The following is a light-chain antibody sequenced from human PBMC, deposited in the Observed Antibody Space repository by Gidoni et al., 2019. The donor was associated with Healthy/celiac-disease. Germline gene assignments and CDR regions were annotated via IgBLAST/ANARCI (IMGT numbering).Light chain of an antibody. CDR3: QQYGSSP. Sequence: IVLTQSPGTLSLAPGERATLSCRASPSVSSSYLAWYQQKPGQAPRLLIYRASSRATGIPDRCSGSGSGTDFTLTISRLEAEDFSVYYCQQYGSSPFGQGTRLEIK. CDR1: PSVSSSY. CDR2: RAS. J-gene: IGKJ5*01. V-gene: IGKV3-20*01.